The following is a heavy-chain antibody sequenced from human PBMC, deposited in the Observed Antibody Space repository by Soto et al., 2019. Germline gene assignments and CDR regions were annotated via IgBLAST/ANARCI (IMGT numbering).Heavy chain of an antibody. V-gene: IGHV1-46*01. D-gene: IGHD2-15*01. J-gene: IGHJ4*02. Sequence: ASVKVSCKAIGYSFTSHYMHWVRQAPGQGLEWMGTIYPGGVNIGYAQKFKGRVTMTKDTSTSTAYMELSSLRSEDTAVYYCARESRYCSGGSCYFLPGIDYWGQGTLVTVSS. CDR3: ARESRYCSGGSCYFLPGIDY. CDR1: GYSFTSHY. CDR2: IYPGGVNI.